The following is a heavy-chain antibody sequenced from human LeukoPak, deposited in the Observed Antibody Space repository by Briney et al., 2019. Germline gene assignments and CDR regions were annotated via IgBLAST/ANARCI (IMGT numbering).Heavy chain of an antibody. V-gene: IGHV3-48*03. CDR3: ARNQGELWFGPGDY. D-gene: IGHD3-10*01. Sequence: GGSLRLSCAASGFTFSSYEMSWVRQAPGKGLEWVSYISSSGSTIYYADSVKGRFTISRDNAKNSLYLQMNSLRAEDTAVYYCARNQGELWFGPGDYWGQGTLVTVSS. CDR1: GFTFSSYE. CDR2: ISSSGSTI. J-gene: IGHJ4*02.